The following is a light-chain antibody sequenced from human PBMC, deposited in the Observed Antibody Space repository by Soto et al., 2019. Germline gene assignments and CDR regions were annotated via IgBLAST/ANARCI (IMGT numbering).Light chain of an antibody. CDR2: ATS. Sequence: TQSPSFLSASVGDRVTITCRASQGISSYLAWYQQKPVQAPRLLIYATSSRATGIPDRFSGSGSGTDFTLTISRLEPEDFAVYYCQQYGRSPTTFGQGTKVDIK. V-gene: IGKV3-20*01. CDR3: QQYGRSPTT. CDR1: QGISSY. J-gene: IGKJ1*01.